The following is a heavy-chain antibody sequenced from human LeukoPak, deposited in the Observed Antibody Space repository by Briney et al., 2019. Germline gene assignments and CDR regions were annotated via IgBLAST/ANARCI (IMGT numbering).Heavy chain of an antibody. V-gene: IGHV4-34*01. CDR2: INHSGST. CDR1: GGSFSGYY. CDR3: ARLKDFWSGYYWVKVGPLDY. Sequence: SETLSLTCAVYGGSFSGYYWSWIRQPPGKGLEWIGEINHSGSTNYNPSLKSRVTISVDTSKNQFSLKLSSVTAADTAVYYCARLKDFWSGYYWVKVGPLDYWGQGTLVTVSS. J-gene: IGHJ4*02. D-gene: IGHD3-3*01.